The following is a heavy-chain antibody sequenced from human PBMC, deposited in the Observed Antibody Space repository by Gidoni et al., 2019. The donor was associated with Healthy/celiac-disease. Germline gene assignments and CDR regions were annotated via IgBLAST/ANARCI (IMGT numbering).Heavy chain of an antibody. J-gene: IGHJ3*02. Sequence: EVQLVESGGGLVQPGGSLRLSCAASGFTFRSSWLRWVRQAPGKGLEWVANIKQDGREKYYVDSVKGRFTISRDNAKNSLYLQMNSLRAEDTAVYYCSSWIQLWFSFGQTNDAFDIWGQGTMVTVSS. D-gene: IGHD5-18*01. CDR1: GFTFRSSW. CDR2: IKQDGREK. CDR3: SSWIQLWFSFGQTNDAFDI. V-gene: IGHV3-7*05.